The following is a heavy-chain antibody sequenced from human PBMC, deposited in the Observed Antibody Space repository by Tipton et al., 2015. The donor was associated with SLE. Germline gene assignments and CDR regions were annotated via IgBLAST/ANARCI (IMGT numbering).Heavy chain of an antibody. J-gene: IGHJ4*02. CDR1: GGSIGSYY. V-gene: IGHV4-34*01. CDR2: INQAIGT. CDR3: GRGRTDAWELVGY. Sequence: TLSLTCTVSGGSIGSYYWTWVRQPPGKGLEWIGEINQAIGTNYNPALKSRVTISMDTSKIQFSLKLNSVTATDTAVYYCGRGRTDAWELVGYWGQGTLVTVSS. D-gene: IGHD4-23*01.